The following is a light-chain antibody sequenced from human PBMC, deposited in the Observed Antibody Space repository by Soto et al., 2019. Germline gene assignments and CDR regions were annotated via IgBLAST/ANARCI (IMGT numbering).Light chain of an antibody. CDR3: ETWDSNTRV. V-gene: IGLV4-60*03. CDR1: SGHSSYI. J-gene: IGLJ2*01. CDR2: LEGSGSY. Sequence: QSVLTQSSSASASLGSSVELTCTLSSGHSSYIIAWHQQQPGKAPRYLMKLEGSGSYNKGSGVPDRFSGSSSGADRYLTISNLQSEDEADYYCETWDSNTRVFGGGTKVTVL.